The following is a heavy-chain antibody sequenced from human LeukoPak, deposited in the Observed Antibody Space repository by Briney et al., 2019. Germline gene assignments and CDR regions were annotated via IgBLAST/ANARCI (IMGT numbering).Heavy chain of an antibody. V-gene: IGHV4-39*07. Sequence: SVTLSLTCTVSGGSISSGGYYWSWIRQPPGKGLEWIGEINHSGSTNYNPSLKSRVTISVDTSKNQFSLKLSSVTAADTAVYYCHMVRGVIPKYYFDYWGQGTLVTVSS. CDR3: HMVRGVIPKYYFDY. CDR1: GGSISSGGYY. D-gene: IGHD3-10*01. CDR2: INHSGST. J-gene: IGHJ4*02.